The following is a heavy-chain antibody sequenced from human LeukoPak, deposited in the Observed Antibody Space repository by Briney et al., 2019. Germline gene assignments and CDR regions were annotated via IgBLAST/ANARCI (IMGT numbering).Heavy chain of an antibody. Sequence: GGSLRLSCAASGFXSKTYWLNWVRQAPGKGLEWVANIKQDGSEKYYVDSVKGRFTISTDVARSSLYLQMNSLRAEDTAVYYCAGGGSWGQGTLVTVSS. V-gene: IGHV3-7*04. CDR1: GFXSKTYW. CDR2: IKQDGSEK. CDR3: AGGGS. J-gene: IGHJ5*02.